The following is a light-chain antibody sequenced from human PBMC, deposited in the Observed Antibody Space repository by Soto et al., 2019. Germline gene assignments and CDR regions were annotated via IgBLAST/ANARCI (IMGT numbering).Light chain of an antibody. CDR1: SSDVGGYNY. CDR2: EVS. CDR3: SSYAGSNRV. J-gene: IGLJ1*01. Sequence: SSLTHSTSSSGPPGQSVTISGTGTSSDVGGYNYVSWYQQHPGKAPKLMTYEVSKRPSGVPDRFSGSKSGNTASLTVSGLHADHEANHYCSSYAGSNRVFGTGTKVTVL. V-gene: IGLV2-8*01.